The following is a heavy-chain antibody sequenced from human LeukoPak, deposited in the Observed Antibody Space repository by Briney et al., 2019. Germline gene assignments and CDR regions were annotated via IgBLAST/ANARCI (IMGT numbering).Heavy chain of an antibody. V-gene: IGHV3-11*04. Sequence: PGGSLRLSCAASGFTFSDYYMSWIRQAPGKGLEWVSYLSSSGSSIYYADSVKGRFTISRDNAKNSLYLQMNSLEAEDTAVYYCARHSSSWSSYYYGMDVWGQGTLVTVSS. CDR3: ARHSSSWSSYYYGMDV. J-gene: IGHJ6*02. D-gene: IGHD6-13*01. CDR2: LSSSGSSI. CDR1: GFTFSDYY.